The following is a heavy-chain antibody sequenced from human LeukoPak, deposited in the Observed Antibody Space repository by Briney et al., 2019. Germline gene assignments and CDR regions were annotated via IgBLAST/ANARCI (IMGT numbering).Heavy chain of an antibody. D-gene: IGHD4-17*01. CDR2: ISSSSSYI. CDR1: GFTFSSYS. J-gene: IGHJ4*02. CDR3: ARDDNYGDFDY. Sequence: GGSLRLSCAASGFTFSSYSMNWVRQAPGKGLEWVSSISSSSSYIYYAGSVKGRFTISRDNAKNSLYLQMNSLRAEDTAVYYCARDDNYGDFDYWGQGTLVTVSS. V-gene: IGHV3-21*01.